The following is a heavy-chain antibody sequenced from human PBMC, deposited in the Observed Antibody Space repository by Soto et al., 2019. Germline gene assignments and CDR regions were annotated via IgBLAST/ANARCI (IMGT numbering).Heavy chain of an antibody. Sequence: GGSLRLSCAASGFTFRSYAMHWVRRAPGKGLECVAVISYDGSNKFYRDSVKGRFTISRDNSKNTLYLQINSLRYEDTAVYYCARDVVDIVVVPAAQNDAFDIWGQGAMVTVSS. V-gene: IGHV3-30-3*01. J-gene: IGHJ3*02. CDR3: ARDVVDIVVVPAAQNDAFDI. D-gene: IGHD2-2*03. CDR1: GFTFRSYA. CDR2: ISYDGSNK.